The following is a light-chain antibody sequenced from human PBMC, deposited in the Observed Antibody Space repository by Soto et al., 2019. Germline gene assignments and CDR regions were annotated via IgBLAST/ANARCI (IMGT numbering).Light chain of an antibody. CDR3: MQALQTRWT. CDR1: ESLLYTNGNNY. CDR2: FGS. J-gene: IGKJ1*01. V-gene: IGKV2-28*01. Sequence: DIVMTQSPLSLRVTPGEPASISCRSSESLLYTNGNNYLDWYLQKPGQSPQLLIYFGSTRASGVPDRFSGSGSDTDFTLTISRVEAEDVGVYYCMQALQTRWTFGQGTKVEIK.